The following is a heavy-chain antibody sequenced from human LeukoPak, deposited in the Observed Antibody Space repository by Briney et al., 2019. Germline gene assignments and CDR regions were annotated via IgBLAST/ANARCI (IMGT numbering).Heavy chain of an antibody. J-gene: IGHJ4*02. V-gene: IGHV3-23*01. CDR1: GFTFSSYA. CDR2: ISGSGGST. CDR3: AVLSGHYYFDY. Sequence: GGSLRLSCAASGFTFSSYAMSWVRQAPGKGLEWVSAISGSGGSTYYADSVKGRFTISRGNSKDTLYLQMRSLRAEDTAIYYCAVLSGHYYFDYWGQGTLVTVSS. D-gene: IGHD5-12*01.